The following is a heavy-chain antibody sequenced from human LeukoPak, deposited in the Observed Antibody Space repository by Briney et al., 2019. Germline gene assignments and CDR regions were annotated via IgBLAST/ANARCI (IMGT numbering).Heavy chain of an antibody. CDR1: GFTFSSYW. V-gene: IGHV3-7*01. CDR3: AKLGTTVTTFSYHYMDV. Sequence: GGSLRLSCAASGFTFSSYWMSWVRQAPGKGLEWVANIKKDGSEKYYVDSVKGRFTISRDNAKTSLYLQMNSLRAEDTAVYYCAKLGTTVTTFSYHYMDVWGKGTTVTISS. J-gene: IGHJ6*03. D-gene: IGHD4-17*01. CDR2: IKKDGSEK.